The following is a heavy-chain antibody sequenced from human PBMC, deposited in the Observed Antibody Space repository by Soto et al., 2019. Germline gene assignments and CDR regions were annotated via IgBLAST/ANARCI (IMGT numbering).Heavy chain of an antibody. CDR3: AKDPGDFWSGYQWKDY. CDR2: ISGSGGST. D-gene: IGHD3-3*01. CDR1: GFTFSSYA. Sequence: GGSLRLSCAASGFTFSSYAMSWVRQAPGKGLERVSAISGSGGSTYYADSVKGRFTISRDNSKNTLYLQMNSLRAEDTAVYYCAKDPGDFWSGYQWKDYWGQGTLVTVSS. V-gene: IGHV3-23*01. J-gene: IGHJ4*02.